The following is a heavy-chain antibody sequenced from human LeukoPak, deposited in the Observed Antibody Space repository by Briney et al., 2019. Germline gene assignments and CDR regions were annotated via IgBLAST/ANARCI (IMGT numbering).Heavy chain of an antibody. D-gene: IGHD5-18*01. CDR2: IYYSGTT. Sequence: SETLSLTCTVSGGSINSRGYYWGWIRQHPGEGLEWIGYIYYSGTTYYNPSLKSRATISVDTSKNQFSLNLSSVTAADTAVYYCAQGYRYGRFDYWGQGTLVTVSS. CDR1: GGSINSRGYY. V-gene: IGHV4-31*09. CDR3: AQGYRYGRFDY. J-gene: IGHJ4*02.